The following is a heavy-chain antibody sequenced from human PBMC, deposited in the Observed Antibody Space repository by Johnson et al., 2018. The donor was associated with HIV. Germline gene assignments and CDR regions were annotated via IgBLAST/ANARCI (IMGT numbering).Heavy chain of an antibody. CDR3: AREKYRRRDAFDV. J-gene: IGHJ3*01. D-gene: IGHD1-14*01. V-gene: IGHV3-20*04. CDR2: INWDGTYT. Sequence: VQLVESGGTVIRPGGSLRLSCVASGFTFDDYGMSWVRQAPGKGLEWVSGINWDGTYTGYVGSVKGRFTISRDNGKNSLYLQMNSLRVEDTALYYCAREKYRRRDAFDVWGQGTVVIVSS. CDR1: GFTFDDYG.